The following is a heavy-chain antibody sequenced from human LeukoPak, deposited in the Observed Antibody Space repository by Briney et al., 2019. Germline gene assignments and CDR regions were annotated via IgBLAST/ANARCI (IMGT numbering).Heavy chain of an antibody. V-gene: IGHV4-30-4*01. D-gene: IGHD6-13*01. J-gene: IGHJ4*02. Sequence: SQTLSLTCTVSGGSISSGDYYWSWIRQPPGKGLEWIGYIYYSGSTNYNPSLKSRVTISIDTSKNQFSLKLSSVTAADTAVYYCARDLAAGTRSPDWGQGTLVTVSS. CDR1: GGSISSGDYY. CDR2: IYYSGST. CDR3: ARDLAAGTRSPD.